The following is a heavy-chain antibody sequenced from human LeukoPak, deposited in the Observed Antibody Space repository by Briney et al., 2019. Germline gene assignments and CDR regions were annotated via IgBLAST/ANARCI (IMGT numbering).Heavy chain of an antibody. D-gene: IGHD2-8*01. V-gene: IGHV4-59*08. CDR1: GGSISSYY. CDR2: IYYSGST. J-gene: IGHJ4*02. Sequence: PSETLSLTCTVSGGSISSYYWSWIRQPPGKGLEWIGYIYYSGSTNYNPSLESRVTISVDTSKHQFSLKLSSVTAADTAVYYCARHLLMVRGEVDYWGQGTLVTVSS. CDR3: ARHLLMVRGEVDY.